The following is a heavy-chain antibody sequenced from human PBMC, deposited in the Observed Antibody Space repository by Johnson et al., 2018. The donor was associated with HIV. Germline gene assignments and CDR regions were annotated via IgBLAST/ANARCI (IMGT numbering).Heavy chain of an antibody. CDR3: ARVGVRIVGPTRADAFDI. J-gene: IGHJ3*02. Sequence: QVQLVESGGGVVQPGRSLRLSCAASGFTFSSYAMHWVRQAPGKGLEWVAVISYDGSNKYYADSVKGRFTISRDNSKNTLYLQMNSLRAEDTALYYCARVGVRIVGPTRADAFDIWGQGTMVTVSS. V-gene: IGHV3-30*04. CDR2: ISYDGSNK. D-gene: IGHD1-26*01. CDR1: GFTFSSYA.